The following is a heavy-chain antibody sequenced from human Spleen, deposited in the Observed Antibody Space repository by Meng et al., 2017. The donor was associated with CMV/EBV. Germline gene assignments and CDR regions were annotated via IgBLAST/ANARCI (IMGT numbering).Heavy chain of an antibody. J-gene: IGHJ4*02. CDR1: GFTFSSYA. CDR3: AKKRTIFGVDMAYYFDS. D-gene: IGHD3-3*01. Sequence: GGSLRLSCAASGFTFSSYAMHWVRQAPGKGLEWVAVISFDGSDKYYGDFVKGRFTVSRDDSRNTVYLEMNSLRLEDTAVYYCAKKRTIFGVDMAYYFDSWGQGTLVTVSS. CDR2: ISFDGSDK. V-gene: IGHV3-30*18.